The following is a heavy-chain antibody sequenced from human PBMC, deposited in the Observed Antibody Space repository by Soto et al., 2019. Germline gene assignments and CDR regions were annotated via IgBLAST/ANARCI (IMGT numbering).Heavy chain of an antibody. V-gene: IGHV1-2*02. Sequence: QVQLVQSGAEVKKPGASVKVSCKASGYTFTSYAMHWVRQAPGQRLEWMGWINPNSGGTNYAQKFQGRVTMTRDTSISTAYMELSRLRSDDTAVYYCARAKSYSNLFDYWGQGTLVTVSS. CDR1: GYTFTSYA. CDR2: INPNSGGT. CDR3: ARAKSYSNLFDY. D-gene: IGHD4-4*01. J-gene: IGHJ4*02.